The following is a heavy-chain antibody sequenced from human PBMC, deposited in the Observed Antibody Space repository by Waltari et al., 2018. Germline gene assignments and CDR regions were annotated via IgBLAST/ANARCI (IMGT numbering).Heavy chain of an antibody. D-gene: IGHD6-13*01. V-gene: IGHV4-34*01. CDR1: GESFIGYY. Sequence: QMQLQQWGAGLLKPSETLSLTCAVSGESFIGYYWNWIRQPPGRGLEWIGEIHHGGSINYNPSLESRVTISQDMSKNQFSLKLTSVTAADTAVYYCVRGKMYSRPYFDYWGQGTLVTVSS. J-gene: IGHJ4*02. CDR3: VRGKMYSRPYFDY. CDR2: IHHGGSI.